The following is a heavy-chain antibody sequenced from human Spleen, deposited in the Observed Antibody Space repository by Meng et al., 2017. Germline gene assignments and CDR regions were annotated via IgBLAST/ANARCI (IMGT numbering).Heavy chain of an antibody. V-gene: IGHV3-23*01. D-gene: IGHD3-16*02. Sequence: GESLKISCAASGFTFTSYAMNWVRQAPGKGLEWVSAISGSGGSTYYADSVKGRFTISRDSSKNTLYLQMNSLKTEDTAVYYCTTDLPFTEGGVITTWGQGTLVTVSS. CDR3: TTDLPFTEGGVITT. J-gene: IGHJ5*02. CDR2: ISGSGGST. CDR1: GFTFTSYA.